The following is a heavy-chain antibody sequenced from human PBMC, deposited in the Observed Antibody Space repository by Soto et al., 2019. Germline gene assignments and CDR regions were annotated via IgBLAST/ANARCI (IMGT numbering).Heavy chain of an antibody. D-gene: IGHD2-2*01. CDR2: RSPNGSNQ. V-gene: IGHV3-30-3*01. CDR1: GFTFSIYA. CDR3: ATGANSCYDTSCY. J-gene: IGHJ4*02. Sequence: RSLRLSCAAPGFTFSIYALHWVRQAPGKGLEWVAVRSPNGSNQYYADTVKGRFTISRDTSKSTLYLQRTSLRPDDTAAYYCATGANSCYDTSCYWGEGTLVTVSS.